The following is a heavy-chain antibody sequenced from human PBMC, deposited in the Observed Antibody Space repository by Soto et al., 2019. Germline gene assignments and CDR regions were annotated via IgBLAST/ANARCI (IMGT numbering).Heavy chain of an antibody. CDR1: GFTFSDYY. J-gene: IGHJ4*02. CDR2: ISSSSSYT. Sequence: QVQLVESGGGLVKPGGSLRLSCAASGFTFSDYYMSWIRQAPGKGLEWVSYISSSSSYTNYADSVKGRFTISRDNAKNSRYLQMNSLRAEDTAVYYCAREMYYGSGSYSAYWGQGTLVTVSS. CDR3: AREMYYGSGSYSAY. D-gene: IGHD3-10*01. V-gene: IGHV3-11*05.